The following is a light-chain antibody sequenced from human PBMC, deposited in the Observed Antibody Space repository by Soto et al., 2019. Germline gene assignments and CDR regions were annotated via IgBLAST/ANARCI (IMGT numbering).Light chain of an antibody. CDR1: QSDNSW. CDR2: SVS. CDR3: QQVGGYART. V-gene: IGKV1-5*01. Sequence: DIQMTQTPSTLSAYVGDRVTITCRASQSDNSWLAWYQQKPGRAPKLLIYSVSNLDSGVPSRFSGSGSGTEFTSTVSSLQPDDFATYCCQQVGGYARTFGQGTKVE. J-gene: IGKJ1*01.